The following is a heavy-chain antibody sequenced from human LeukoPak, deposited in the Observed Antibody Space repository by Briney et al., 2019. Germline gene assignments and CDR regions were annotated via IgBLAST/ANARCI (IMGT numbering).Heavy chain of an antibody. CDR3: ARFNSRIRYGGWFDP. V-gene: IGHV4-38-2*01. J-gene: IGHJ5*02. Sequence: SETLSLTCAVSGFSISSGYYWGWIRRAPGKGLEWIGSIHHSGDTDYNPSLKSQVSISLHTSKNQFSPQLRSVTAADPALLYFARFNSRIRYGGWFDPWGQGPRVTVTS. D-gene: IGHD3-9*01. CDR1: GFSISSGYY. CDR2: IHHSGDT.